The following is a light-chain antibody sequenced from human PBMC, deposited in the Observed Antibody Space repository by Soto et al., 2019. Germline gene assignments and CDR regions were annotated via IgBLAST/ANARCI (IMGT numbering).Light chain of an antibody. J-gene: IGKJ4*01. Sequence: ETVMTQSPGTLSVSPGESATLSCGTSQSVSSNLAWYQQKPGQAPRLLIHGASTRATGIPARFSGSGSGTEFTLTISYLRPEDSAVYFCQQYHDWVTFGGGTKVEI. CDR2: GAS. CDR1: QSVSSN. CDR3: QQYHDWVT. V-gene: IGKV3D-15*01.